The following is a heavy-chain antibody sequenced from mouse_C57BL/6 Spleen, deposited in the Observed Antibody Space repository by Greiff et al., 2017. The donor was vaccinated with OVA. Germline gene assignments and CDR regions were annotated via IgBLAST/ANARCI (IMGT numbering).Heavy chain of an antibody. CDR3: AAYYSNYENAMDY. D-gene: IGHD2-5*01. J-gene: IGHJ4*01. CDR1: GYTFTSYW. Sequence: VQLQQSGAELVKPGASVKLSCKASGYTFTSYWMHWVKQRPGQGLEWIGMIHPNSGSTNYNEKFKSKATLTVDKSSSTAYMQLSSLTSEDSAVYYCAAYYSNYENAMDYWGQGTSVTVSS. V-gene: IGHV1-64*01. CDR2: IHPNSGST.